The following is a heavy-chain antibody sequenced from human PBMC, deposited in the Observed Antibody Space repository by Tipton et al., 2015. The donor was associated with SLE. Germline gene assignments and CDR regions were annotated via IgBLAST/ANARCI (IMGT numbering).Heavy chain of an antibody. J-gene: IGHJ4*02. CDR2: IYYSGST. D-gene: IGHD2-15*01. Sequence: GLVKPSETLSLTCTVSGGSISSYYWSWIRQPPGKGLEWIGYIYYSGSTNYNPSLKSRVTISVDTSKNQFSLKLSSVTAADTAVYYCARLGGSRYCSGGSCSFFDYWGQGTLVTVSS. CDR1: GGSISSYY. CDR3: ARLGGSRYCSGGSCSFFDY. V-gene: IGHV4-59*08.